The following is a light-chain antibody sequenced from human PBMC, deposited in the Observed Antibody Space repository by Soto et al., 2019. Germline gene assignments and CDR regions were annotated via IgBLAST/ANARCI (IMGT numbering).Light chain of an antibody. CDR1: QGISTW. V-gene: IGKV1-12*01. CDR2: ASS. CDR3: QQANSSPPWT. J-gene: IGKJ1*01. Sequence: DIQMTQSPASVSAFVGDRVTSTCRASQGISTWLAWYQQKPGKAPKLLIYASSTLQSGVPSRFSGSRSGADFTLTISSLQHEDSATYQCQQANSSPPWTFGQGTKLEIK.